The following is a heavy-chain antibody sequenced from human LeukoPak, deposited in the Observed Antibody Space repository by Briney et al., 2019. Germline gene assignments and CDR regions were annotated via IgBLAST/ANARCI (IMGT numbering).Heavy chain of an antibody. CDR3: GRVTGYMIEDYFDY. D-gene: IGHD3-22*01. Sequence: GGSLSLSCAASRFTLSSYSMNCVRHAPGRWLEWVSSISCSSSYIYYADSVKGRFAISRDNAKNSLYLQMNSLRAEDTAVYCCGRVTGYMIEDYFDYWGQGTLVTVSS. J-gene: IGHJ4*02. V-gene: IGHV3-21*04. CDR1: RFTLSSYS. CDR2: ISCSSSYI.